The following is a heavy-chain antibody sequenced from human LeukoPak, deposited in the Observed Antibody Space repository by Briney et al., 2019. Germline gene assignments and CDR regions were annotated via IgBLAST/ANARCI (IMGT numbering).Heavy chain of an antibody. CDR2: INPSDGAT. V-gene: IGHV1-46*01. CDR1: GYTFSMYY. Sequence: ASVKVSCKASGYTFSMYYIHWVRQAPGQGLEWMGMINPSDGATTYVQKIQGRLTMTRDMSTTTAHMDLRSLRSEDTAVYFCARGQRGGLSGSLGGLFASYYTYYYMDVWGRGTTVTVSS. D-gene: IGHD3-16*01. CDR3: ARGQRGGLSGSLGGLFASYYTYYYMDV. J-gene: IGHJ6*03.